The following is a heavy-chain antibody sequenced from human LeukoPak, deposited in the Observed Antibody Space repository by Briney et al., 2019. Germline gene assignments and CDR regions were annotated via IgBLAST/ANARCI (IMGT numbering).Heavy chain of an antibody. Sequence: SETLSLTCSVSGGYIIDGYWSWIRQPPGKGLEWIAYIHHTGIANYNPSLKSRVTISVDTSKNQFSLKVKSVTAADTAIYYCARPQWLTTMGHWFDPWGQGSLVTVSS. V-gene: IGHV4-59*01. J-gene: IGHJ5*02. CDR3: ARPQWLTTMGHWFDP. CDR1: GGYIIDGY. CDR2: IHHTGIA. D-gene: IGHD6-19*01.